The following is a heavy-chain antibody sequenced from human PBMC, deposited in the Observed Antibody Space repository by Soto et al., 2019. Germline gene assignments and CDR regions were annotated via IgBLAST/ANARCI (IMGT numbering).Heavy chain of an antibody. CDR1: GFTFSSYA. D-gene: IGHD2-15*01. CDR3: AKDRVVVAATRYMDV. V-gene: IGHV3-23*01. Sequence: GGSLRLSCAASGFTFSSYAMSWVRQASGKGLEWVSAISGSGGSTYYADPVKGRFTISRDNSKNTLYLQMNSLRAEDTAVYYCAKDRVVVAATRYMDVWGKGTTVTVSS. CDR2: ISGSGGST. J-gene: IGHJ6*03.